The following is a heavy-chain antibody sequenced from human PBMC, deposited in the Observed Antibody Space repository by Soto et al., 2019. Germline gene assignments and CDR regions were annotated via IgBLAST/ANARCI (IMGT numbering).Heavy chain of an antibody. V-gene: IGHV3-23*01. J-gene: IGHJ4*02. CDR1: GFTFSSYA. CDR3: ANSVRFLEWLFSPYFDY. CDR2: ISGSGGST. Sequence: TGGSLRLSCAASGFTFSSYAMSWVRQAPGKGQEWVSAISGSGGSTYYADSVKGRFTISRDNSKNTLYLQMNSLRAEDTAVSYCANSVRFLEWLFSPYFDYWGQGTLVTVSS. D-gene: IGHD3-3*01.